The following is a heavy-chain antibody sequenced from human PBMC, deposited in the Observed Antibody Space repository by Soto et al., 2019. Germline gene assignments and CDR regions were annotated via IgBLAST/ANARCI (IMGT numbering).Heavy chain of an antibody. CDR3: GREYSGAPDY. D-gene: IGHD5-12*01. CDR2: IYYSGST. Sequence: SETLSLTCTVSGGSISSSSYYWGWIRQPPGKGLEWIGSIYYSGSTFYSPSLRSRVTISVDTSKNQFSLRVSSVTAADTAVYYCGREYSGAPDYGGQGTRDTVSS. CDR1: GGSISSSSYY. J-gene: IGHJ4*02. V-gene: IGHV4-39*02.